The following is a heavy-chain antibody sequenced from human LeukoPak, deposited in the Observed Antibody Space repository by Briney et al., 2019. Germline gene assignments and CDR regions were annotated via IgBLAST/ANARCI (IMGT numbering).Heavy chain of an antibody. D-gene: IGHD2-2*01. CDR3: ARTGPTGYCSSTSCYGTKYYFDY. CDR2: IKQDGSEK. CDR1: GFTFSSYW. Sequence: GGSLRLSCAASGFTFSSYWMSWVRQAPGKGLEWVANIKQDGSEKYYVDSVKGRFTISRDNAKNSLYLQMNSLRAEDTAVYYCARTGPTGYCSSTSCYGTKYYFDYWGQGTLVTVSS. V-gene: IGHV3-7*01. J-gene: IGHJ4*02.